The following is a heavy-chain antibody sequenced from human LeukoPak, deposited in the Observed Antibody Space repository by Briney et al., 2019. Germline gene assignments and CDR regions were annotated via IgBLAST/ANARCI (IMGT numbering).Heavy chain of an antibody. CDR3: ARAGYDSSGYSTYYFDY. CDR1: GGSIRSGGYY. Sequence: SETLSLTCIVSGGSIRSGGYYWSWIRQHSGKGLEWIGYIYYSGNAYYNPSLTSRVTISVDTSKNQFSLKLSSVTAADTAVYYCARAGYDSSGYSTYYFDYWGQGTLVTVSS. CDR2: IYYSGNA. J-gene: IGHJ4*02. D-gene: IGHD3-22*01. V-gene: IGHV4-31*03.